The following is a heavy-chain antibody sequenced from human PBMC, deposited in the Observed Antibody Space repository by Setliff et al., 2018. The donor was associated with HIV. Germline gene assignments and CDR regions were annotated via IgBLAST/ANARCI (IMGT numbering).Heavy chain of an antibody. CDR1: GQFISDGYY. J-gene: IGHJ5*02. CDR3: AKHDFGEGSCFDP. D-gene: IGHD3-16*01. CDR2: VYHSGKT. Sequence: PSETLSLTSPVAGQFISDGYYWGWIRQHPGKGLEWIGSVYHSGKTYYNPSHKSRVTMSADTSKNQISLMLRSMTAADTAVYYCAKHDFGEGSCFDPWGQGSLVTVSS. V-gene: IGHV4-38-2*01.